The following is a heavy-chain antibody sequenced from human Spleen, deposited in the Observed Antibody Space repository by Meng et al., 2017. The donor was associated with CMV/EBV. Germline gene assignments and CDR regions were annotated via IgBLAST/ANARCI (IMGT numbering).Heavy chain of an antibody. CDR1: GGSVSSGNYY. CDR3: ARELMLYAAFDF. J-gene: IGHJ4*02. V-gene: IGHV4-61*01. CDR2: ISSSGST. D-gene: IGHD2-8*01. Sequence: ESLRLSCTVSGGSVSSGNYYWSWIRQPPGKGLEWLGYISSSGSTNYSPSLKSRVTISLDTSKNQFSLKVRSVTAADTAVYYCARELMLYAAFDFWGQGTLVTVSS.